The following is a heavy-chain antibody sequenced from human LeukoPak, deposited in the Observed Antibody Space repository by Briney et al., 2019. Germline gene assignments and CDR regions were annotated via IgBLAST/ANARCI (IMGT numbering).Heavy chain of an antibody. CDR1: GFTFSSYS. V-gene: IGHV3-21*01. J-gene: IGHJ6*03. Sequence: GGSLRLSCAASGFTFSSYSMNWVRQAPGKGLEWVSSISSSSSYIYYADSVKGRFTISRDNAKNSLYLQMNSLRAEDTAVYYCARVNWNYSYMDVWGKGTTVTVSS. D-gene: IGHD1-20*01. CDR2: ISSSSSYI. CDR3: ARVNWNYSYMDV.